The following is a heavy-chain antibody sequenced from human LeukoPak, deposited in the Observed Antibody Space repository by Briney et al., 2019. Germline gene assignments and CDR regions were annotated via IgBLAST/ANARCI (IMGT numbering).Heavy chain of an antibody. J-gene: IGHJ6*03. V-gene: IGHV3-21*04. D-gene: IGHD5-18*01. CDR1: GFTFSSYS. CDR3: ARGDAAEYSRTYYYHYMDV. Sequence: PGGSLRLSCAASGFTFSSYSMNWVRQAPGKGLEWVSSISSSSYIYYADSVKGRFTISRDNAKNSLYLQMNSLRAEDTAVYYCARGDAAEYSRTYYYHYMDVWGKGTTVTVSS. CDR2: ISSSSYI.